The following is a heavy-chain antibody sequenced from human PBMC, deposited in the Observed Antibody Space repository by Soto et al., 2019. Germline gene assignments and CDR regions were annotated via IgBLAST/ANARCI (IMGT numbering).Heavy chain of an antibody. CDR3: ESRLRGRLFDY. V-gene: IGHV4-34*01. CDR2: INHSGST. D-gene: IGHD3-10*01. CDR1: GGSFSGYY. Sequence: SETLSLTCAVYGGSFSGYYWSWIRQPPGKGLEWIGEINHSGSTNYNPSLKSRVTISVDTSKNQFSLKLSSVTAADTAVYYCESRLRGRLFDYWGQGTPVTVSS. J-gene: IGHJ4*02.